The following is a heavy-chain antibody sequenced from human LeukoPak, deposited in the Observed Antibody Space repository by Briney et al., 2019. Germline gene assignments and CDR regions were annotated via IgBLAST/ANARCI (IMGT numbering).Heavy chain of an antibody. Sequence: GGSLRLSCAASGLTFSGYWMGWVRQAPGKGLEWVANIKQDGSEKYYVDSVKGRFTISRDNAKNSLYLQMNSLRAEDTAVYYCASLIAVAGKPDYWGQGTLVTVSS. CDR1: GLTFSGYW. V-gene: IGHV3-7*01. J-gene: IGHJ4*02. CDR3: ASLIAVAGKPDY. CDR2: IKQDGSEK. D-gene: IGHD6-19*01.